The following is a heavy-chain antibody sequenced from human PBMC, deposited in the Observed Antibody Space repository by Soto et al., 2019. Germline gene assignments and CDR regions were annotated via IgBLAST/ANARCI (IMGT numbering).Heavy chain of an antibody. J-gene: IGHJ4*02. CDR2: ISGSGDST. V-gene: IGHV3-23*01. CDR1: GFTFSSYA. D-gene: IGHD3-10*01. Sequence: EVQLLESGGGLVQPGGSLRLSCAASGFTFSSYAMSWVRQAPGKGLEWVSVISGSGDSTYYADSVKGRFTISRDNSKNTLYLQMNSLRAEDTSVYYCAQRGSGCYFDYWGQGTLVTVSS. CDR3: AQRGSGCYFDY.